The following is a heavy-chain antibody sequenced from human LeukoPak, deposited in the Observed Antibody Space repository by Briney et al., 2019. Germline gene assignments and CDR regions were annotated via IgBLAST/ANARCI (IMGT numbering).Heavy chain of an antibody. J-gene: IGHJ5*02. D-gene: IGHD1-26*01. V-gene: IGHV4-39*01. CDR1: GGSISSSGYY. Sequence: TPSETLSFTCTVSGGSISSSGYYWGWIRQPPGKGLEWIASIYYSGSTYYNPSLKSRVTISVDTTKNQLSLKLSSLTAADTAVYYCARHEYSGSYYGLSWFDLWGQGTLVTVSS. CDR3: ARHEYSGSYYGLSWFDL. CDR2: IYYSGST.